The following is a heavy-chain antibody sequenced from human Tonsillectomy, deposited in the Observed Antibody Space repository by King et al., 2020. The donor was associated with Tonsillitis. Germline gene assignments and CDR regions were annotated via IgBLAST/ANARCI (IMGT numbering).Heavy chain of an antibody. J-gene: IGHJ1*01. D-gene: IGHD2-2*01. CDR2: IKSKTDGGTT. CDR1: GFTFSNAW. CDR3: TTGVRYCSSTSCYVLEYFQH. Sequence: VQLVESGGGLVKPGGSLRLSCAASGFTFSNAWMSWVRKAPGKGLEWVGRIKSKTDGGTTDYAAPVKGRFTISRDDSKNTLYLQMNSLKIEDTAVYYCTTGVRYCSSTSCYVLEYFQHWGQGTLVTVSS. V-gene: IGHV3-15*01.